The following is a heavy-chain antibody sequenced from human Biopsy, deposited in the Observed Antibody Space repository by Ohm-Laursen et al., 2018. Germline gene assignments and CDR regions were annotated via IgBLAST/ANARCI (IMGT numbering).Heavy chain of an antibody. D-gene: IGHD4-23*01. J-gene: IGHJ6*02. CDR1: GFSFSDYH. V-gene: IGHV3-11*01. CDR3: ARDTRWSPYSMDV. CDR2: ISGGGTI. Sequence: SLRLSCAASGFSFSDYHMRWIRQAPGRGLAWVSYISGGGTIYYGDSTKGRVNISRDNAKNSLYLQMHSLRAEDTAVYYCARDTRWSPYSMDVWGQGTTVTVSS.